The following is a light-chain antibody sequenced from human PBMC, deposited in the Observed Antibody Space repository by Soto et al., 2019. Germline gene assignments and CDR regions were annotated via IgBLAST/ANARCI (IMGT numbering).Light chain of an antibody. CDR2: GAS. CDR1: QSVSNN. J-gene: IGKJ1*01. Sequence: EIVMTQSPATLSVSPGERATLSCRASQSVSNNLAWYQQRPGQAPRLLISGASTRATGVPARFSGSGSATEFTLTISSLQSEDFAVYYCQQYNSWPRTFGQGTKVEI. CDR3: QQYNSWPRT. V-gene: IGKV3-15*01.